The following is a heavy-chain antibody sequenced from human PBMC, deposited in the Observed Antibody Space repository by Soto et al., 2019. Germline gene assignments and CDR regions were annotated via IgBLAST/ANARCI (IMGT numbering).Heavy chain of an antibody. J-gene: IGHJ4*02. CDR3: ARAAMVDTALAPFPPFDY. V-gene: IGHV4-31*03. Sequence: SETLSVTCTVSGGSISSGGYYWSWIRQHPGKGLEWIGYIYYSGSTYYNPSLKSRVTISVATSKNQFSLKLSSVTAADTAVYYCARAAMVDTALAPFPPFDYWGQGTLVTVSS. CDR2: IYYSGST. D-gene: IGHD5-18*01. CDR1: GGSISSGGYY.